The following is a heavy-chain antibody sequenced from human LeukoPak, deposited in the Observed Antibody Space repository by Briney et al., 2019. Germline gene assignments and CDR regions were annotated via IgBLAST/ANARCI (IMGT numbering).Heavy chain of an antibody. V-gene: IGHV1-18*01. CDR3: ARDQDCSSTSCYLPAYYYGMDV. CDR1: GYTFTSYG. J-gene: IGHJ6*02. Sequence: ASVKVSCKASGYTFTSYGISWVRQAPRQGLEWMGWISAYNGNTNYAQKLQGRVTMTTDTSTSTAYMELRSLRSDDTAVYYCARDQDCSSTSCYLPAYYYGMDVWGQGTTVTVSS. D-gene: IGHD2-2*01. CDR2: ISAYNGNT.